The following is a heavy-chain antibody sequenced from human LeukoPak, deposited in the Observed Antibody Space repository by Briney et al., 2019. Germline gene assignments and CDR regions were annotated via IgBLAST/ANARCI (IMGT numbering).Heavy chain of an antibody. Sequence: GGSLRLSCAAFGFTFSRNWMTWVRQAPGKGLEWVANIKQDGSTKHYADSLKGRFTISRDNPKNSLYLQMNSLRADDTAVYYCARDTDGSLDYWGQGILVTVAS. CDR1: GFTFSRNW. V-gene: IGHV3-7*01. CDR2: IKQDGSTK. J-gene: IGHJ4*02. CDR3: ARDTDGSLDY. D-gene: IGHD1-26*01.